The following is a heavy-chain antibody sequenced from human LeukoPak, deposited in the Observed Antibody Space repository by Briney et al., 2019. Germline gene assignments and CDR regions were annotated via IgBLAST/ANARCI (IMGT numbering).Heavy chain of an antibody. CDR2: KSHHAGYE. Sequence: PGRSLRLSCAASGFIFSNFGIHWVRQAPGKGLEWVAVKSHHAGYEYYADSVQGRFTISRDDSKNTVYLQMNSLRAEDTAVYYCARDWIDRYLDYWGQGILVTVSS. D-gene: IGHD2-2*03. J-gene: IGHJ4*02. CDR1: GFIFSNFG. CDR3: ARDWIDRYLDY. V-gene: IGHV3-33*01.